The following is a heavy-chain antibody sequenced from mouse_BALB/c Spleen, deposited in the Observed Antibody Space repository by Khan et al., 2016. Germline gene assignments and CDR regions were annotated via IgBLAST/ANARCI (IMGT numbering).Heavy chain of an antibody. CDR2: INTLSGVP. Sequence: QIQLVQSGPELKKPGETVRISCKASGYTFTTAGMQWVQKMPGKGLRWIGWINTLSGVPIYAEDFKGRFAFSLETSASTAFLQIGNLKNEDTATYFCAREPYAMDYWGQGTSVTVS. J-gene: IGHJ4*01. V-gene: IGHV9-4*02. D-gene: IGHD6-1*01. CDR3: AREPYAMDY. CDR1: GYTFTTAG.